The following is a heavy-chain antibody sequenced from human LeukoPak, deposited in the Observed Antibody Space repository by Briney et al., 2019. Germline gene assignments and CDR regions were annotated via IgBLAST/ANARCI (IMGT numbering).Heavy chain of an antibody. J-gene: IGHJ4*02. CDR1: GGSISGYY. Sequence: MSSETLSLTCTVSGGSISGYYWSWIRQPPGKRLEWIGYIYSSEITNYNPSLRSRVTLSLDTSGNQFSLKVTSVTAADTAVYYCARCDSVTALDFWGQGTLVTVSS. V-gene: IGHV4-59*01. D-gene: IGHD4-17*01. CDR3: ARCDSVTALDF. CDR2: IYSSEIT.